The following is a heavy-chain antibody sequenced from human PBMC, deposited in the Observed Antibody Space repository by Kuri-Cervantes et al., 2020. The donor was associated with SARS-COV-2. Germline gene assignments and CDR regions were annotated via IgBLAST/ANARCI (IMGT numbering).Heavy chain of an antibody. D-gene: IGHD6-13*01. CDR3: ARERGIAAAGTNYFDY. Sequence: GSLRLSCTVSGGSISSYYWSWIRQPAGKGLEWIGRIYTSGSTNYNPSLKSRVTMSVDTSKNQFSLKLSSVTAADTAVYYCARERGIAAAGTNYFDYWGRGPL. CDR2: IYTSGST. J-gene: IGHJ4*02. V-gene: IGHV4-4*07. CDR1: GGSISSYY.